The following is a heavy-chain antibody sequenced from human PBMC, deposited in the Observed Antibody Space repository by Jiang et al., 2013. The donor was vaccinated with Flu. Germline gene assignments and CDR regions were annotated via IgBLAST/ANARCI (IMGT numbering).Heavy chain of an antibody. CDR2: IIPVVDMA. CDR3: ARDVSTGNWFDS. CDR1: GDTLSRYT. V-gene: IGHV1-69*04. D-gene: IGHD5/OR15-5a*01. Sequence: SGAEVKKPGSSVKVSCKTSGDTLSRYTISWVRQAPGQGLQYMGRIIPVVDMANYAPEFQGRATITADRSTGTAYIELRSLTSEDTAIYYCARDVSTGNWFDSWGQGTLVTVSS. J-gene: IGHJ5*01.